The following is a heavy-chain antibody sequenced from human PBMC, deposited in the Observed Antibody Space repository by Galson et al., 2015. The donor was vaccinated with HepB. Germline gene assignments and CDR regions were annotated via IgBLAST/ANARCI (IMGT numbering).Heavy chain of an antibody. J-gene: IGHJ2*01. CDR2: IKQDGSEK. CDR3: ARGSSGWLTLGWYFDL. D-gene: IGHD6-19*01. CDR1: GFTFSSYW. V-gene: IGHV3-7*01. Sequence: SLRLSCAASGFTFSSYWMSWVRQAPGKGLEWVANIKQDGSEKYYVDSVKGRFTISRDNAKNSLYLQMNSLRAEDTAVYYCARGSSGWLTLGWYFDLWGRGTLVTVSS.